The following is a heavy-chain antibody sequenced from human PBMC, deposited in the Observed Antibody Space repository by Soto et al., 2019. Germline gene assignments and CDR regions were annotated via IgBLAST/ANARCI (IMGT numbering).Heavy chain of an antibody. V-gene: IGHV3-74*01. J-gene: IGHJ4*02. CDR1: GFTFSNSW. CDR3: VKVLARGVGVPRFYFDS. Sequence: GGSVRLSCAASGFTFSNSWMHWVRQVSGKGLEWVSRINADGTSTRYADSVKGRFTISRDNAKNTLYLHVNSLRAEDTAVYYCVKVLARGVGVPRFYFDSWGQGALVTVSS. CDR2: INADGTST. D-gene: IGHD2-2*01.